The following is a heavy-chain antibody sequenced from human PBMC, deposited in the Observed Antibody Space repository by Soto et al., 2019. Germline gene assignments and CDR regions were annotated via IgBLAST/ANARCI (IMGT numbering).Heavy chain of an antibody. D-gene: IGHD3-9*01. Sequence: ASVKVSCKASGGTFSSFTFSWVRQAPGQGLEWMGKIIPILGIPNYAQKFQGRVTITADKSTSTAYMELNSLRSEDTAVYYCGDELGRNDSFTDYGMDVWG. CDR2: IIPILGIP. J-gene: IGHJ6*02. CDR3: GDELGRNDSFTDYGMDV. CDR1: GGTFSSFT. V-gene: IGHV1-69*02.